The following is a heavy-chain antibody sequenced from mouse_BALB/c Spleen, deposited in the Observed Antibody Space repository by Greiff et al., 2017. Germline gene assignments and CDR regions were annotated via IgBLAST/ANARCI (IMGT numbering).Heavy chain of an antibody. J-gene: IGHJ4*01. CDR2: INPSNGRT. D-gene: IGHD2-10*01. Sequence: VKLQQPGAELVKPGASVKLSCKASGYTFTSYWMHWVKQRPGQGLEWIGEINPSNGRTNYNEKFKSKATLTVDKTSSTAYMQLSSLTSEDSAVYYCALLGAMDYWGQGTSVTVSS. V-gene: IGHV1S81*02. CDR3: ALLGAMDY. CDR1: GYTFTSYW.